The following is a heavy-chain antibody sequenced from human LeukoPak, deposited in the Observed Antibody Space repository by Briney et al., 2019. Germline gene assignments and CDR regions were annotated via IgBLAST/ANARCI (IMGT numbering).Heavy chain of an antibody. V-gene: IGHV3-48*04. CDR1: GFTFSSYS. CDR2: ISSSSSII. D-gene: IGHD4-17*01. J-gene: IGHJ4*02. Sequence: SGGSLRLSCAASGFTFSSYSMNWVRQAPGKGLEWVSYISSSSSIIYYADSLKGRFTISRDNAKNSLFLQVNSLRVEDTAVYFCAKELTTERTPGVDSWGQGTLVTVSS. CDR3: AKELTTERTPGVDS.